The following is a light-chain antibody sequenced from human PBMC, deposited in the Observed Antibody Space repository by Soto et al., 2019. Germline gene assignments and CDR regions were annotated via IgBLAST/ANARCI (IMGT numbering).Light chain of an antibody. J-gene: IGKJ1*01. CDR3: HQYSDWLKT. Sequence: EIVMTQSPATLSVSPGERATLSCRASQSVSNKLAWYQQKPGQAPRLLIFAASTRATGIPARFSGSGSGTEFTLTISSLQSEDFAVYYCHQYSDWLKTFGQGTKVDIK. V-gene: IGKV3-15*01. CDR2: AAS. CDR1: QSVSNK.